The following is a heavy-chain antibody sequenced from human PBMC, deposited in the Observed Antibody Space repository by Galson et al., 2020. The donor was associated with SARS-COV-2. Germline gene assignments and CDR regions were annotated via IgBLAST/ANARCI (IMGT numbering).Heavy chain of an antibody. D-gene: IGHD2-15*01. Sequence: SETLSLTCTVSGGSIISAGYYWSWIRQHPGKGLEWNGYIYYSRATYYNPSLKSRVSMSVDTSQNQFSLKLSSVAAADTAVYYCARMCWGCNSGSGGLDVWGQGTTVTVSS. V-gene: IGHV4-31*03. J-gene: IGHJ6*02. CDR2: IYYSRAT. CDR1: GGSIISAGYY. CDR3: ARMCWGCNSGSGGLDV.